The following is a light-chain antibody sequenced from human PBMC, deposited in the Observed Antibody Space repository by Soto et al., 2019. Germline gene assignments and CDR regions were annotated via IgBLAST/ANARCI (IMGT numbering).Light chain of an antibody. CDR1: SSNIGDDF. V-gene: IGLV1-51*02. J-gene: IGLJ1*01. CDR3: GAWDSSLTTYV. Sequence: QSVLTQPPSVSAAPGQTVTISCSGSSSNIGDDFVSWFQQLPGTAPKLLIYENNERPSGIPDRFSGSKSGTSATLGITGLQTGDEADYYCGAWDSSLTTYVFGAGTKVTVL. CDR2: ENN.